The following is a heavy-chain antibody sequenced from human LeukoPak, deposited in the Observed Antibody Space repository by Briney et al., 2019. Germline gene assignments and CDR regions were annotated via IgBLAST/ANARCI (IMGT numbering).Heavy chain of an antibody. CDR2: ISYDGSNK. J-gene: IGHJ4*02. CDR1: GFTFSSYA. V-gene: IGHV3-30-3*01. D-gene: IGHD6-13*01. CDR3: AGELPGIAAADPYYFDY. Sequence: GGSLRLSCAASGFTFSSYAMHWVRQAPGKGLEWVAVISYDGSNKYYADSVKGRFTISRDNSKNTLYLQMNSLRAEDTAVYYCAGELPGIAAADPYYFDYWGQGTLVTVSS.